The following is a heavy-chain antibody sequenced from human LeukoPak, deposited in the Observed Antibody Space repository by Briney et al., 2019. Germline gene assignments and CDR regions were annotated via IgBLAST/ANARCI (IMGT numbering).Heavy chain of an antibody. CDR3: ARVPYYYDSSGGGNYYYYYMDV. Sequence: SETLSLTCTVSGGSISSYYWSWIRQPPGEGLEWIGYIYYSGSTNYNPSLKSRVTISVDTSKNQFSLKLSSVTAADTAVYYCARVPYYYDSSGGGNYYYYYMDVWGKGTTFTVSS. CDR2: IYYSGST. J-gene: IGHJ6*03. D-gene: IGHD3-22*01. CDR1: GGSISSYY. V-gene: IGHV4-59*01.